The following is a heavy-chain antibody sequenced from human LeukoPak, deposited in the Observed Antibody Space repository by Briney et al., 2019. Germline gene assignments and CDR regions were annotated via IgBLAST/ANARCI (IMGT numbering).Heavy chain of an antibody. CDR3: ASFSGTYYTGFDY. Sequence: PSETLSLTCAVYGGSFSGYYWSWIRQPPGKGLEWIGEITHSGSTNHNPSLKSRVTTSVDTSKNQFSLKLNSVTAADTAAYYCASFSGTYYTGFDYWGQGTLVTVSS. CDR1: GGSFSGYY. J-gene: IGHJ4*02. D-gene: IGHD3-10*01. V-gene: IGHV4-34*01. CDR2: ITHSGST.